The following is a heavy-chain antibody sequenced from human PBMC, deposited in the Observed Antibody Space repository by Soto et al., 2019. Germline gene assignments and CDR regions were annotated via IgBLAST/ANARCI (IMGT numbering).Heavy chain of an antibody. CDR1: GFTFSSYG. J-gene: IGHJ6*02. CDR3: ARPMIVVVITSGMDV. Sequence: GGSLRLSCAASGFTFSSYGMHWVRQAPGKGLEWVAVIWYDGSNKYYADSVKGRFTISRDNSKNTLYLQMNSLRAEDTAVYYCARPMIVVVITSGMDVWGQGTTVTVSS. V-gene: IGHV3-33*01. D-gene: IGHD3-22*01. CDR2: IWYDGSNK.